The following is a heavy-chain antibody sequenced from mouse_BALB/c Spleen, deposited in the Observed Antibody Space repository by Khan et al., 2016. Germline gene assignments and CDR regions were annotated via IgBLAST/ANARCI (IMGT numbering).Heavy chain of an antibody. Sequence: QVTLKESGPGILQPSQTLSLTCSFSGFSLSTSGMGVGWIRQPSGKGLEWLAHIWWDDDKYYNTALKSGLTISKDTSKNQVFLKIASVDTADTATYYSARIDYYGSDYFDYWGQGTTLTVSS. CDR2: IWWDDDK. D-gene: IGHD1-1*01. V-gene: IGHV8-8*01. CDR3: ARIDYYGSDYFDY. CDR1: GFSLSTSGMG. J-gene: IGHJ2*01.